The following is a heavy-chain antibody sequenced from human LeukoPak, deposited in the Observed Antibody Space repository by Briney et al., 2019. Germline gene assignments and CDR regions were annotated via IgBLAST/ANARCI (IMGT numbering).Heavy chain of an antibody. J-gene: IGHJ5*02. CDR2: IYYSGYT. CDR1: GGSISSYY. Sequence: SETLSLTCTVSGGSISSYYWSWIRQPPGKGLEWIGCIYYSGYTNYKSSLKSRVTISVDTSKNQFSLKLSSVTAADTAVYYCARLTGYSSESWFDPWGQGTLVTVSS. V-gene: IGHV4-59*01. D-gene: IGHD3-9*01. CDR3: ARLTGYSSESWFDP.